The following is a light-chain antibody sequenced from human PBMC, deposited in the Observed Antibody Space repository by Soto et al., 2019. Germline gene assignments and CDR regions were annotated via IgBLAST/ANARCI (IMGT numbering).Light chain of an antibody. V-gene: IGLV2-14*01. Sequence: QSVLTQPASVSGAPGQSITISCTGTSSEVCGYNYVSWYQQHPGKVPKFMIYDVSNRPSGVSNRFSGSKSGNTASLTISGLQAEDEADYYCSSYTTSNTRQIVFGTGTKVTVL. J-gene: IGLJ1*01. CDR3: SSYTTSNTRQIV. CDR2: DVS. CDR1: SSEVCGYNY.